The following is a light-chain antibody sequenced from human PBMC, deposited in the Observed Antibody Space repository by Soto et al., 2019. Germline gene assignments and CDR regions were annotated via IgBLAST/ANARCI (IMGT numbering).Light chain of an antibody. CDR1: SSNIGSNT. CDR3: AAWDDSLNGWV. V-gene: IGLV1-44*01. Sequence: QSVLTQPPSASGTPGQRVTNSCSGSSSNIGSNTVNWYQKLPGTAPKLLIYSNNQRPSGVPDRFSGYKSGTSASLAISGLQSEDEADYYCAAWDDSLNGWVFGGGTKLTVL. CDR2: SNN. J-gene: IGLJ3*02.